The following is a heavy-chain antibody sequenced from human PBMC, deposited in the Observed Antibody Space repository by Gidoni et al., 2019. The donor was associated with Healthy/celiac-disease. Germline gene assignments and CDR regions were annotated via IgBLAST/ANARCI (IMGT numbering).Heavy chain of an antibody. CDR3: AREPGGSYPSWFDP. J-gene: IGHJ5*02. CDR2: ISSSSSYI. CDR1: GFTFSSYS. Sequence: EVQLVESGGGLVKPGGSLRLSCAASGFTFSSYSMNWVRQAPGKGLEWVSSISSSSSYIYYADSVKGRFTISRDNAKNSLYLQMNSLRAEDTAVYYCAREPGGSYPSWFDPWGQGTLVTVSS. D-gene: IGHD1-26*01. V-gene: IGHV3-21*01.